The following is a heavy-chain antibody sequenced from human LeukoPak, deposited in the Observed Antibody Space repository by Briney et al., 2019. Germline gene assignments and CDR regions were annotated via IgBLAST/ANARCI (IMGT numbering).Heavy chain of an antibody. CDR1: GFTFNNND. D-gene: IGHD3-22*01. V-gene: IGHV3-23*01. CDR2: IDDGGINT. J-gene: IGHJ4*02. CDR3: SRGGHGCHSRGYYYVDIDY. Sequence: PGGSLRLSCAASGFTFNNNDMTWVRQAPGKGLEWVSTIDDGGINTYYADSVKGRFTVSRDNSKNMLFLQMNSLRAEDTAVYYCSRGGHGCHSRGYYYVDIDYWGQGTLVTVSS.